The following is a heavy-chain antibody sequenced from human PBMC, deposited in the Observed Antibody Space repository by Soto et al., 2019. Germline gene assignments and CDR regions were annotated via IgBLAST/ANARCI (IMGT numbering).Heavy chain of an antibody. V-gene: IGHV3-66*01. Sequence: GGSLRLSCAASGFTASRNYMSWARQAPGKGLEWVSGILKSGDSTYYADSVKGRFIISRDNSKNTLYLQMNSLRAEDTAAYYREKATLRENTGYVFDYWGQGTRVPVP. CDR2: ILKSGDST. CDR1: GFTASRNY. CDR3: EKATLRENTGYVFDY. J-gene: IGHJ4*02. D-gene: IGHD3-9*01.